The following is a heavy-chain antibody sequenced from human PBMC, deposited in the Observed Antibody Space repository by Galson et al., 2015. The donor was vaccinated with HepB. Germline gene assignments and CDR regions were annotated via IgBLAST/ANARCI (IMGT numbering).Heavy chain of an antibody. CDR1: GGSISSYY. CDR3: ARGGSVVDP. Sequence: ETLSLTCTVSGGSISSYYWSWIRQPPGKGLEWIGYIYYSGSTNYNPSLKSRVTISVDTSKNQFSLKLSSVTAADTAVYYCARGGSVVDPWGQGTLVTVSS. V-gene: IGHV4-59*01. CDR2: IYYSGST. D-gene: IGHD3-10*01. J-gene: IGHJ5*02.